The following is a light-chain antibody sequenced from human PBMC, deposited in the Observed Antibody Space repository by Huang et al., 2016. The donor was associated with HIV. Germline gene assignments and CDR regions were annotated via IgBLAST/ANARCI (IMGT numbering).Light chain of an antibody. Sequence: EIVMTQSPATLSVSPGERATLSCRASQSVSSNLAWYQQKPGQAPRLLIYDASTRATGVPARFSGSGSGTEVTLTISSLQSEDFAVYYCQQYNAWPPWTFGQGTKVDIK. J-gene: IGKJ1*01. CDR2: DAS. CDR3: QQYNAWPPWT. V-gene: IGKV3-15*01. CDR1: QSVSSN.